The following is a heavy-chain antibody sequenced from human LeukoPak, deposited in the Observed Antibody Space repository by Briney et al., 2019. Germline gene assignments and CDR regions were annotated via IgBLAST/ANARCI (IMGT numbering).Heavy chain of an antibody. CDR1: GVSMTTYY. V-gene: IGHV4-59*08. CDR3: ASQPGSTAAFDI. D-gene: IGHD5-18*01. J-gene: IGHJ3*02. CDR2: SHHSGET. Sequence: PSETLSLTCTVSGVSMTTYYWSWIRQSPGKGLEWIAYSHHSGETKYNPSLKSRITISIDTSKDEFALKLTSVTAADTAVYYCASQPGSTAAFDIWGQGTTVTVSA.